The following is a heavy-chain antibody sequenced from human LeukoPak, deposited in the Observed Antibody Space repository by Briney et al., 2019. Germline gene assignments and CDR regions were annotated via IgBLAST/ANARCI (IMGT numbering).Heavy chain of an antibody. CDR2: INHSGST. V-gene: IGHV4-34*01. CDR1: GGSFSAYY. J-gene: IGHJ5*02. CDR3: ARRMRLIAEIWFDP. D-gene: IGHD6-13*01. Sequence: SGTLSLTCAVYGGSFSAYYWSWIRQPPGKGLEWIGEINHSGSTNYNPSLKSRVTISVDTSKNQFSLKLSSVTAADTAVYYCARRMRLIAEIWFDPWGQGTLVTVSS.